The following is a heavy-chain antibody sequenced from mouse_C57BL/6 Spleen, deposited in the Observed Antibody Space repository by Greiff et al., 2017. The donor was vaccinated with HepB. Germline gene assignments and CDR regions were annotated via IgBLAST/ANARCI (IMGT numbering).Heavy chain of an antibody. J-gene: IGHJ4*01. CDR2: ISSGSSTI. CDR3: AGGRLLREDYAMDY. V-gene: IGHV5-17*01. CDR1: GFTFSDYG. D-gene: IGHD2-3*01. Sequence: EVQLVESGVGLVKPGGSLKLSCAASGFTFSDYGMHWVRQAPEKGLEWVAYISSGSSTIYYADTVKGRFTISRDNAKNTLFLQMTSLRSEDTAMYYCAGGRLLREDYAMDYWGQGTSVTVSS.